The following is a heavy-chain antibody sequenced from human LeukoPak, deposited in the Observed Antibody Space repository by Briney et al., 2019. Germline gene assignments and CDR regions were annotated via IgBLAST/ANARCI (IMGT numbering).Heavy chain of an antibody. V-gene: IGHV1-8*02. Sequence: ASVKVSCKASGYTFTNYDINWVRQASGQGLEWMGWLNPNSGKTGYAQKFQGRVTMTRDTSISTAYMELSRLRSDDTAVYYCARFPYHSSSWGDYYYMDVWGKGTTVTVSS. CDR2: LNPNSGKT. CDR3: ARFPYHSSSWGDYYYMDV. J-gene: IGHJ6*03. D-gene: IGHD6-13*01. CDR1: GYTFTNYD.